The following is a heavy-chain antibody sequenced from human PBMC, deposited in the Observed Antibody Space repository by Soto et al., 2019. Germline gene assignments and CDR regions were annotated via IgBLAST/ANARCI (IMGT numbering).Heavy chain of an antibody. CDR2: IWYDGSNK. J-gene: IGHJ6*02. CDR1: GFTFSSYG. V-gene: IGHV3-33*01. CDR3: ASSKESGNEYYYYYGMDV. D-gene: IGHD1-1*01. Sequence: HPGGSLRLSCSASGFTFSSYGMHWVRPAPGKGLEWVAVIWYDGSNKSYADSVKGRFTISRDNSKNTLYLQMNSLRAEDTAVYYCASSKESGNEYYYYYGMDVWGQGTTVTVSS.